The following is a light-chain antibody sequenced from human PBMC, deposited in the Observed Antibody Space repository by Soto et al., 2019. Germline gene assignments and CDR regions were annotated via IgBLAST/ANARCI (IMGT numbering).Light chain of an antibody. CDR3: QQYNIWPQT. J-gene: IGKJ1*01. Sequence: VMTQSPATLSVSPGERATLSCRASQSLRSSLAWYQQKPGQAPRLLIYGASTRATAIPARFSGSGSGTEFTLTISSLQSEDFAVYFCQQYNIWPQTFGQGTKVEIK. V-gene: IGKV3-15*01. CDR2: GAS. CDR1: QSLRSS.